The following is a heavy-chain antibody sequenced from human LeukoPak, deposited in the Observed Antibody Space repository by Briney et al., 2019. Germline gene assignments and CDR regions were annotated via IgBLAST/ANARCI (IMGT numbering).Heavy chain of an antibody. CDR3: ARGPWGYCSSTRCSFDY. CDR1: GDSISSYY. J-gene: IGHJ4*02. V-gene: IGHV4-59*01. D-gene: IGHD2-2*01. CDR2: IYYSGST. Sequence: SETLTLTCTVSGDSISSYYWSWIRQPPGKGLEWIAYIYYSGSTNYNPSLKSRVTISVDTSKNQFSLRLSSVTAADTAVYYCARGPWGYCSSTRCSFDYWGQGTLVTVSS.